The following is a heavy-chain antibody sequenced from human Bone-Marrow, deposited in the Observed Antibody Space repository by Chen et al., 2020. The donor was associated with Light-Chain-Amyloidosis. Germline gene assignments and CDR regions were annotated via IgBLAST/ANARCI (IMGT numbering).Heavy chain of an antibody. Sequence: EVQLLESGGGLVQPGGSLRLSCADSGLNCRRYALRWVRQAPGDGLEWVSAISGIGSITYYSDSVKVRFTISRDNSNNTLYLQMNSLRAEDTAVYYCAKDGMYSMCGYYYGMDVWGQGTTVTVSS. J-gene: IGHJ6*02. V-gene: IGHV3-23*01. CDR2: ISGIGSIT. CDR1: GLNCRRYA. D-gene: IGHD2-8*01. CDR3: AKDGMYSMCGYYYGMDV.